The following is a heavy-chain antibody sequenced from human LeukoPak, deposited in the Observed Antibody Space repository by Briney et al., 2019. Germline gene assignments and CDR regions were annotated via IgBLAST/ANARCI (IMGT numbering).Heavy chain of an antibody. CDR1: GLTFRSYA. CDR2: IQNDASTE. D-gene: IGHD2-21*01. CDR3: ARELSQIVWGGLDY. Sequence: GGSLRLSCVASGLTFRSYAMHWVRQAPGKGLEWVAVIQNDASTENFADSVKGRFTISRDNSKNTVFLQMNSLRVEDTAVYYCARELSQIVWGGLDYGGQGTLVSVSS. J-gene: IGHJ4*02. V-gene: IGHV3-30-3*01.